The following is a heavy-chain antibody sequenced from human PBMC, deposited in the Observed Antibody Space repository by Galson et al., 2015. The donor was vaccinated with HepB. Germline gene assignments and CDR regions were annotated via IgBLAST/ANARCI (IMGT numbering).Heavy chain of an antibody. D-gene: IGHD6-13*01. V-gene: IGHV5-51*03. CDR2: IYPGDSDT. CDR3: ARLASLAAAGISVEYFDS. J-gene: IGHJ4*02. Sequence: SGAEVKKPGESLKISCKGSGYSFTSYWIGWVRQMPGKGLEWMGIIYPGDSDTTYSPSFQGQVTVSADRSISAAYLQWSSLKASDTAMYYCARLASLAAAGISVEYFDSWGQGTLVTVSS. CDR1: GYSFTSYW.